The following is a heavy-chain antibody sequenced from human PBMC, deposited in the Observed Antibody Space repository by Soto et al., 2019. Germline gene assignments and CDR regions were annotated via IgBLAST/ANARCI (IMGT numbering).Heavy chain of an antibody. D-gene: IGHD4-17*01. CDR1: GGSISSYF. J-gene: IGHJ3*02. CDR2: IYYSGST. Sequence: SETLSLTCTVSGGSISSYFCSWIRQPPGKGLEWIGYIYYSGSTNYNPSLKSRVTISVDTSKNQFSLKLSSVTAADTAVYYCVSESTVTDAFDIWGQGTMVTVSS. CDR3: VSESTVTDAFDI. V-gene: IGHV4-59*01.